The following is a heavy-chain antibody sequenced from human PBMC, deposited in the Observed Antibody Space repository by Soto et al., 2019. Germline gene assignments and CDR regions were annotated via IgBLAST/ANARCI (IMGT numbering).Heavy chain of an antibody. J-gene: IGHJ4*02. CDR3: ARDPIAADRSLDY. V-gene: IGHV3-30*03. D-gene: IGHD6-6*01. CDR2: ISYDGSNK. CDR1: GFTFSSYC. Sequence: GGSLRLSCAASGFTFSSYCMHWVRQAPGKGLEWVAVISYDGSNKYYADSVKGRFTISRDNSKNTLYLQMNSLRAEDTAVYYCARDPIAADRSLDYWGQGTLVTVSS.